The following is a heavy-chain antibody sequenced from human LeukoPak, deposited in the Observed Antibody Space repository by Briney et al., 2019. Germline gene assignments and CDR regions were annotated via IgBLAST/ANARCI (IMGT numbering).Heavy chain of an antibody. V-gene: IGHV1-8*02. J-gene: IGHJ4*02. CDR2: MNPNSGNT. CDR3: ARGRRGVAAAGEEGLD. D-gene: IGHD6-13*01. Sequence: GASVKVSCKASGFTFSHYYHHWVRQATGQGLEWMGWMNPNSGNTGYAQKFQGRVTLTRNTSISTAYMELSSLRSEDTAVYYCARGRRGVAAAGEEGLDWGQGTLVTVSS. CDR1: GFTFSHYY.